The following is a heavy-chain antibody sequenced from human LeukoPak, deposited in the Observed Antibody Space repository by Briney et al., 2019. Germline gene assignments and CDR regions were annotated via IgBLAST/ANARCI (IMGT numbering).Heavy chain of an antibody. CDR2: ISSSSSYI. D-gene: IGHD3-10*01. Sequence: GGSLRLSCAASGLTFSSYSMNWVRQAPGKGLEWVSSISSSSSYIYYADSVKGRFTISRDNAKNSLYLQMNSLRAEDTAVYYCARDGFGELDYWGQGTLVTVSS. CDR1: GLTFSSYS. J-gene: IGHJ4*02. CDR3: ARDGFGELDY. V-gene: IGHV3-21*01.